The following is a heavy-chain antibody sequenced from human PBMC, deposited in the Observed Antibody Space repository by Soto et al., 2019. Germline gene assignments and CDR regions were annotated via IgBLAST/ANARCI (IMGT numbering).Heavy chain of an antibody. J-gene: IGHJ5*02. V-gene: IGHV3-48*03. CDR1: GFTFSYYE. D-gene: IGHD6-13*01. Sequence: GGSLRLSCVGSGFTFSYYEMNWARQAPGKGLERVAFISHTDRLTHYPDSVRGRFTISRDNAKNSLYLHMTSLRVEDTAVYYCARDTGRASADLWGQGTLVTVSS. CDR2: ISHTDRLT. CDR3: ARDTGRASADL.